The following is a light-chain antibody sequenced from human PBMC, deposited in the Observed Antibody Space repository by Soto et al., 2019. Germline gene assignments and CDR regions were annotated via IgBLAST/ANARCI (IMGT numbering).Light chain of an antibody. Sequence: EIVLTQSPGTLSLSPGERATLSCRASQSVCSSYLGWYQQKPGQAPRLLMYGASSRATGIPERFSGSGSGTDFTLTITRLEPEDFAVYYCQQYGSSPRTFGQGTKVDIK. CDR2: GAS. V-gene: IGKV3-20*01. CDR3: QQYGSSPRT. CDR1: QSVCSSY. J-gene: IGKJ1*01.